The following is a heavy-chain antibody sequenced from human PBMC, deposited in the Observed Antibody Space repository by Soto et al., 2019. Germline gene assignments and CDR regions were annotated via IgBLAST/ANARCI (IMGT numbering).Heavy chain of an antibody. J-gene: IGHJ4*01. CDR1: GGSISSGGYY. D-gene: IGHD3-10*01. CDR2: IYYSGST. CDR3: ARSGGSGIYSYLSLDY. V-gene: IGHV4-61*08. Sequence: PSETLSLTCTVSGGSISSGGYYWSWIRQHPGKGLEWIGYIYYSGSTSYNPSLKSRVTISVDRSRTQFSLQLSSVTAADTAVYYCARSGGSGIYSYLSLDYWGHGTLVTVS.